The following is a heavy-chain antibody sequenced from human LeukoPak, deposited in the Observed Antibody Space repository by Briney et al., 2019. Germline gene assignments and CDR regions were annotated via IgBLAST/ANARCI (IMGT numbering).Heavy chain of an antibody. CDR3: ARNAFDI. Sequence: SQTLSLTCTVSGGFISSANYYWSWIRQPAGKGLEWIGRIYTSGSTNYNPSLKSRVTISVDTFKNQFSLRLSSVTAADTAVYYCARNAFDIWGQGTMVTVSS. CDR1: GGFISSANYY. CDR2: IYTSGST. V-gene: IGHV4-61*02. J-gene: IGHJ3*02.